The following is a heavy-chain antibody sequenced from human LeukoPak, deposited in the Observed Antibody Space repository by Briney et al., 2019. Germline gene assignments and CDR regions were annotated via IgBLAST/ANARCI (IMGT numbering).Heavy chain of an antibody. CDR1: GFTFSSHA. CDR2: ISSSSSYI. J-gene: IGHJ2*01. CDR3: ARGLTSTVTSSYWYFDL. Sequence: PGGSLRLSCAASGFTFSSHAMTWVRQAPGKGLEWVSSISSSSSYIYYADSVKGRFTISRDNAKNSLYLQINSLRAEDTAVYYCARGLTSTVTSSYWYFDLWGRGTLVTVSS. D-gene: IGHD4-17*01. V-gene: IGHV3-21*01.